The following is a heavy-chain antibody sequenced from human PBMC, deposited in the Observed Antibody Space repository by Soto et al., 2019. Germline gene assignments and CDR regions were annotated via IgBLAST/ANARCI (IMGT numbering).Heavy chain of an antibody. CDR1: GFTFNNYA. V-gene: IGHV3-23*01. CDR3: AKDIDKDGYRTSPFDY. CDR2: ISSGGGKT. Sequence: PGGSLRLSCAASGFTFNNYAMSWVRQAPGTGLEWVSGISSGGGKTYFADSVKGRFTISRDNSKNTLYLQMNSLRAEDTAVYYCAKDIDKDGYRTSPFDYWGQGTLVTVSS. D-gene: IGHD5-12*01. J-gene: IGHJ4*02.